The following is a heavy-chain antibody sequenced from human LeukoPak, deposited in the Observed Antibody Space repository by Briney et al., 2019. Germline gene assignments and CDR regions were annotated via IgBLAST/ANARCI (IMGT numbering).Heavy chain of an antibody. CDR3: ARTHYCDSSGYYYGLVY. Sequence: ASVKVSCKASGYTFTSYGISWVRQAPGQGLEWMGWISAYNGNTNYAQKLQGRVTMTTDTSTSTAYMELRSLRSDDTAVYYCARTHYCDSSGYYYGLVYWGQGTLVTVSS. J-gene: IGHJ4*02. V-gene: IGHV1-18*01. CDR1: GYTFTSYG. CDR2: ISAYNGNT. D-gene: IGHD3-22*01.